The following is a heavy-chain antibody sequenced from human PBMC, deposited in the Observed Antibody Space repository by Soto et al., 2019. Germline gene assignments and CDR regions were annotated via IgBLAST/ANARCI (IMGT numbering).Heavy chain of an antibody. Sequence: TXALTCAVSGFSMIIGYGSVGWIRQPRGKVLEWIGYIYNSGPTWYNPSLKSRVTISVDRSKNQLSLRLHSVTAADTAIYYCDRGLGHCSNTNPSAHWLEAWGPATLV. V-gene: IGHV4-30-2*01. CDR3: DRGLGHCSNTNPSAHWLEA. CDR2: IYNSGPT. D-gene: IGHD2-2*01. CDR1: GFSMIIGYGS. J-gene: IGHJ5*02.